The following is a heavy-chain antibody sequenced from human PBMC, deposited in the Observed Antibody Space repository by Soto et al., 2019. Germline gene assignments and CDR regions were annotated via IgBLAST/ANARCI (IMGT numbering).Heavy chain of an antibody. J-gene: IGHJ4*02. CDR1: GGSISSDDYY. D-gene: IGHD5-12*01. CDR2: FYYSGST. V-gene: IGHV4-30-4*01. Sequence: SETLSLTCTVSGGSISSDDYYWSWIRQPPGKGLEWIGYFYYSGSTYYNLSLKSRVTISGDTSKNQLSLKLSSVTAADTAVYYCARDRGYSGYIDYWGQGTLVTVSS. CDR3: ARDRGYSGYIDY.